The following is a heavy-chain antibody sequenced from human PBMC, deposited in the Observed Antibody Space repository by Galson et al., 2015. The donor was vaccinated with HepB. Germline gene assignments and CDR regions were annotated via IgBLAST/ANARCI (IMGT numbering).Heavy chain of an antibody. Sequence: SLRLSCAASGFTFHEYAMHWVRQAPGKGLESVSGISWNSDRIDYADSVKGRFTISRDNAKNSLYLQMNSLRTEDTAFYYCAKVGTYYGSGTYYDIWGQGTLVTVSS. D-gene: IGHD3-10*01. CDR3: AKVGTYYGSGTYYDI. CDR1: GFTFHEYA. V-gene: IGHV3-9*01. CDR2: ISWNSDRI. J-gene: IGHJ4*02.